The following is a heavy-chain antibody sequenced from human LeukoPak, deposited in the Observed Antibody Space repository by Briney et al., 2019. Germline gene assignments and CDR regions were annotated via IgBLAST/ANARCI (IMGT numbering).Heavy chain of an antibody. CDR3: ASYGSGWPFDS. J-gene: IGHJ4*02. Sequence: HPGGSLRLSCAASGFTFSSYGMHWVRQAPGKGLEWVAVISYDGSNKYYADSVKGRFTISRDNSKNTLYLQMNSLRAEDTAVYYCASYGSGWPFDSWGQGTLVTVSS. D-gene: IGHD6-19*01. V-gene: IGHV3-30*03. CDR2: ISYDGSNK. CDR1: GFTFSSYG.